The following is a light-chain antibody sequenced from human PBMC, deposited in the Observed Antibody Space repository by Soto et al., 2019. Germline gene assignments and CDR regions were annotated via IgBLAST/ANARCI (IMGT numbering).Light chain of an antibody. CDR1: STDFENYNL. CDR2: EGT. V-gene: IGLV2-14*02. Sequence: QSALTQPASVSGSPGQSITISCTRSSTDFENYNLVSWYQHCPDKAPKLIIYEGTKRPSEISDRFSGSKSGNTASLTISGLQGEDEAEYYCISCTTSSTRCVFGSGTKLTVL. J-gene: IGLJ1*01. CDR3: ISCTTSSTRCV.